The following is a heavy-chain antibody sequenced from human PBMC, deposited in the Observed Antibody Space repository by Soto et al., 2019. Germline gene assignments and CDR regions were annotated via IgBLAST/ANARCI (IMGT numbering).Heavy chain of an antibody. Sequence: QVQLVQSGAEVKKPGASVKVSCKASGYTFTGYYMHWVRQAPGQGLEWMRWINPNSGGTNDAQKFQGRVTMTRDTSISTAYMELSRLRSDDTAVYYYARAGSSWTNYHYYGMDVWGQVTTVTVSS. CDR2: INPNSGGT. CDR1: GYTFTGYY. J-gene: IGHJ6*02. CDR3: ARAGSSWTNYHYYGMDV. D-gene: IGHD6-13*01. V-gene: IGHV1-2*02.